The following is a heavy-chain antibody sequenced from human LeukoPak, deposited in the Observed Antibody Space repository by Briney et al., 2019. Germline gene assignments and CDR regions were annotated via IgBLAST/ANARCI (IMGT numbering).Heavy chain of an antibody. J-gene: IGHJ4*02. CDR2: IYYSGST. CDR1: GGSISSYY. D-gene: IGHD6-25*01. V-gene: IGHV4-59*08. Sequence: PSETLSLTCTVSGGSISSYYWSWIRQPPGKGLEWIGYIYYSGSTNYNPSLKSRVTISVDTSKNQFSLKLSSVTAADTAVYYCARHVGSAAGDFAYWGQGTLVTVSS. CDR3: ARHVGSAAGDFAY.